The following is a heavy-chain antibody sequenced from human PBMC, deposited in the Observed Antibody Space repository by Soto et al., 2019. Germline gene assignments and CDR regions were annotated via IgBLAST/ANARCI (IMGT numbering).Heavy chain of an antibody. V-gene: IGHV1-18*01. CDR1: GYTFTNSG. J-gene: IGHJ6*02. CDR2: ISTDNGNT. CDR3: ATGAILTGYSPYYYGMDV. D-gene: IGHD3-9*01. Sequence: ASVKVSCKASGYTFTNSGISWVRQAPGQGLEWMGWISTDNGNTNYAQHLQGRVSMTTDTSTSTAYMELSSLRSEDTAVYYCATGAILTGYSPYYYGMDVWGQGTTVTVSS.